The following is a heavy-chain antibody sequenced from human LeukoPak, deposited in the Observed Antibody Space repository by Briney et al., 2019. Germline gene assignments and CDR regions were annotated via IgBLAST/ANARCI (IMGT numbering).Heavy chain of an antibody. J-gene: IGHJ4*02. CDR1: GGTFSSYA. D-gene: IGHD5-12*01. CDR3: ARALAGLGPLDY. Sequence: SVKVSCKASGGTFSSYAISWVRQAPGQGLEWMGGIIPILGTANYAQKFQGRVTMTRDTSTSTVYMELSSLRSEDTAVYYCARALAGLGPLDYWGQGTLVTVSS. CDR2: IIPILGTA. V-gene: IGHV1-69*10.